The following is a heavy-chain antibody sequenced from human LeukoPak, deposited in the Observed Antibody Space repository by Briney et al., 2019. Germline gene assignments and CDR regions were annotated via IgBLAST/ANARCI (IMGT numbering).Heavy chain of an antibody. Sequence: SETLSLTCAVYGGSFSGYYCGWIRPPPGKGLEWSGEINHSRSTNYNSSHKSRVTISVDTSKNQFSLKLSYVTAAETAVYYCASVAGYCYAWGQGTMVTVSS. CDR2: INHSRST. D-gene: IGHD2-15*01. J-gene: IGHJ3*01. CDR1: GGSFSGYY. CDR3: ASVAGYCYA. V-gene: IGHV4-34*01.